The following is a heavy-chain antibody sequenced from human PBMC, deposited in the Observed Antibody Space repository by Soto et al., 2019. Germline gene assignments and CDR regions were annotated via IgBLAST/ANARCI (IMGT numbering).Heavy chain of an antibody. CDR1: GFTFSTYA. D-gene: IGHD1-26*01. Sequence: EVQLLETGGGLVQPGGSLRLSCTASGFTFSTYAMSWVRQAPGEGLEWVSSISEDGIYTDDADSVKGRFTISRDNSKNTLYVQMTSLRAEDTAVYYCAKETSPNTYYTFDFWGQGTMVTVSS. CDR2: ISEDGIYT. J-gene: IGHJ3*01. V-gene: IGHV3-23*01. CDR3: AKETSPNTYYTFDF.